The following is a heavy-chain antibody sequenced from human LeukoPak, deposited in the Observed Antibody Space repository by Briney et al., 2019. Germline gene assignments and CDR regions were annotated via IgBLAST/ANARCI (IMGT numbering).Heavy chain of an antibody. CDR2: IRYDGSNK. V-gene: IGHV3-30*02. CDR3: AKDKSIAAPVYYMDV. CDR1: GFTFSSYG. J-gene: IGHJ6*03. Sequence: PGGSLRLSCAASGFTFSSYGMHWVRPAPGKGLEWVAIIRYDGSNKYYADSVKGRFTISRDNSKNTLYLQMNSLRAEDTAVYYCAKDKSIAAPVYYMDVWGKGTTVTVSS. D-gene: IGHD6-6*01.